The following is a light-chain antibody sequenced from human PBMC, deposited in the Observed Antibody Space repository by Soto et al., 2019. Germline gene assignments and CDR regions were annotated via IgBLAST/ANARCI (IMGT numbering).Light chain of an antibody. V-gene: IGLV2-23*02. CDR1: SSDVGSYNL. CDR3: CSYAGSSTRVV. J-gene: IGLJ2*01. Sequence: QSVLTQPASVSASPGQSITISCTGTSSDVGSYNLVSWYQQHPGKAPKLMIYEVSKRPSGVSNRFSGSKSGNTASLTISGLQAEDEADYYCCSYAGSSTRVVFGGGTKVTVL. CDR2: EVS.